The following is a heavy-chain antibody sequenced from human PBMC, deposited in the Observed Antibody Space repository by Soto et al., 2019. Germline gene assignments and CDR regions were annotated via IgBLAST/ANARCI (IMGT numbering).Heavy chain of an antibody. CDR2: ITSDGSNT. CDR3: ARGGVYGSYDY. CDR1: GFTFSSYW. Sequence: GGSLRLSCAASGFTFSSYWMNWVRQAPGKGLVWVSRITSDGSNTDYAGSVKGRFTISRDNAKNTLYLQMNRLRAEDTAVYYCARGGVYGSYDYWGQGTLVTVSS. V-gene: IGHV3-74*01. D-gene: IGHD5-12*01. J-gene: IGHJ4*02.